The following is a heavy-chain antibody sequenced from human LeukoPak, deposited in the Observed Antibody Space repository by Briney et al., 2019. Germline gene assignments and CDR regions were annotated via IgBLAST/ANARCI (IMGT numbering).Heavy chain of an antibody. D-gene: IGHD6-19*01. CDR3: ARSPTAVAGDALFDY. CDR2: IYYSGST. V-gene: IGHV4-59*08. J-gene: IGHJ4*02. CDR1: GGSISSYY. Sequence: SETLSLTCTVSGGSISSYYWSWIRQPPGKGLEWIGYIYYSGSTNYNPSLKSRVTISVDTSKNQFSLKLSSVTAADTAVYYCARSPTAVAGDALFDYWGQGTLVTVPS.